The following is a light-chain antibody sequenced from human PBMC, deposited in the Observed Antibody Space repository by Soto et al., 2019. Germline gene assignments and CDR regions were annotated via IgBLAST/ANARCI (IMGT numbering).Light chain of an antibody. J-gene: IGKJ2*01. CDR1: QSVGSFY. CDR3: QQYDNWPYT. V-gene: IGKV3-20*01. Sequence: EIVLTQSPGTLSLSPGERATLSCRASQSVGSFYLAWYQQKPGQAPRLLIYDASSRATGIPDRFSGSGSGTDFTLTISRLEPEDFAVYYCQQYDNWPYTFGQGTKLEIK. CDR2: DAS.